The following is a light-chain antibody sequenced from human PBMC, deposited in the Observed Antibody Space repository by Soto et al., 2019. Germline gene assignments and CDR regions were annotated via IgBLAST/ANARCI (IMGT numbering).Light chain of an antibody. CDR2: DAS. V-gene: IGKV3-15*01. CDR1: QGVSSY. CDR3: LQYSTWPPLYT. Sequence: EIVMTQSPAALSVSLGERVSLTCRASQGVSSYLAWYQQKPGQAPRLLISDASTRATDIPDRFXGXGXGTXXXXXXXXXXXSDLAVYYCLQYSTWPPLYTFGQGTKLEXX. J-gene: IGKJ2*01.